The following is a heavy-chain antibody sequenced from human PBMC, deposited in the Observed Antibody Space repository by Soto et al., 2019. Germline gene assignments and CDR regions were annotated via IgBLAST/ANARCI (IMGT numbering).Heavy chain of an antibody. V-gene: IGHV3-48*02. Sequence: EVQLVESGGGLVQPGGSLRLSCAASGFTFSSYSMNWVRQAPGKGLEWVSYISSSSSTIYYADSVKGRFTISRDNSKNSLYLHMNSLRDEDTAVYSCAREGGNLNWFDPWGQGTLVTVSS. CDR1: GFTFSSYS. CDR3: AREGGNLNWFDP. D-gene: IGHD1-26*01. CDR2: ISSSSSTI. J-gene: IGHJ5*02.